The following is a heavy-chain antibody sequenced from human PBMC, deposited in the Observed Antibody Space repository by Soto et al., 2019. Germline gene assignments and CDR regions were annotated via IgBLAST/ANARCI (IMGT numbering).Heavy chain of an antibody. V-gene: IGHV3-20*04. Sequence: GSLRLSCAASGFTFDDYGMSWVRQAPGKGLEWVSGINWNGGSTGYADSVKGRFTISRDNAKNSLYLQMNSLRAEDTALYYCARADGGSGYYDNEVDYWGQGTLVTVSS. CDR2: INWNGGST. CDR3: ARADGGSGYYDNEVDY. D-gene: IGHD3-22*01. CDR1: GFTFDDYG. J-gene: IGHJ4*02.